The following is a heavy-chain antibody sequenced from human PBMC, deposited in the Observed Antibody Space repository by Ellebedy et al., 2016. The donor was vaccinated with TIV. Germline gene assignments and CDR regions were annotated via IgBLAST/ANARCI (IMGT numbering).Heavy chain of an antibody. CDR1: GFTFNSYA. CDR3: ANSGGLVRPSHN. J-gene: IGHJ4*02. Sequence: GESLKISCAASGFTFNSYAMSWVRQAPAKGLEWVSANSGSGDSTHYVDSVKGRFTISRDNSKNTLYLQMNSLRAEDTALYYCANSGGLVRPSHNWGQGTLVTVSS. V-gene: IGHV3-23*01. CDR2: NSGSGDST. D-gene: IGHD4-23*01.